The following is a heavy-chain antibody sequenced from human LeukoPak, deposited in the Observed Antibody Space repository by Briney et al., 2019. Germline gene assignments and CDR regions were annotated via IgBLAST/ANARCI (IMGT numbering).Heavy chain of an antibody. CDR3: AKGRTGTRAGDYFDY. V-gene: IGHV3-30*02. D-gene: IGHD1/OR15-1a*01. CDR1: GFTFSSYG. Sequence: GGSLRLSCAASGFTFSSYGMHWVSQAPGKGLEWVAFIRYDGSNKYYADSVKGRFTISRDNSKNTLYLQMNSLRAEDTAVYYCAKGRTGTRAGDYFDYWGQGTLVTVSS. J-gene: IGHJ4*02. CDR2: IRYDGSNK.